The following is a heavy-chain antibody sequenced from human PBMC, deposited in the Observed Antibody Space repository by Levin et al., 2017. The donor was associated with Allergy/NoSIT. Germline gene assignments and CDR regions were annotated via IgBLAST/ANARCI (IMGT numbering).Heavy chain of an antibody. CDR3: ARGDSKNDLGGY. Sequence: SETLSLTCTVSGGSISSGSYYWSWIRQPAGKGLEWIGRIYTSGSTNYNPSLKSRVTISVDTSKNQFSLKLSSVTAADTAVYYCARGDSKNDLGGYWGQGTLVTVSS. J-gene: IGHJ4*02. CDR1: GGSISSGSYY. D-gene: IGHD3-3*01. V-gene: IGHV4-61*02. CDR2: IYTSGST.